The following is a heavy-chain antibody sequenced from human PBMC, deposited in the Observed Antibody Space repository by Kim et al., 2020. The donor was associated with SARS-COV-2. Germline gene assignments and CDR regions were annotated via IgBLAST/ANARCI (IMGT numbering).Heavy chain of an antibody. CDR1: GFTVSQKY. CDR3: ASLTAV. CDR2: ILNDGST. D-gene: IGHD2-21*02. J-gene: IGHJ4*02. V-gene: IGHV3-53*01. Sequence: GGSLRLSCAASGFTVSQKYMTWVRQAPGKGLEWVSVILNDGSTYHAASVEGRFTISRDNSKNMVYLQMNSLRVEDTAVYYCASLTAVWGQGTLVIVSS.